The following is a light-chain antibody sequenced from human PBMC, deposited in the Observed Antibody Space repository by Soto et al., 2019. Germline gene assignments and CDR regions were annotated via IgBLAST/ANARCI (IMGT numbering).Light chain of an antibody. V-gene: IGKV3-15*01. J-gene: IGKJ4*01. CDR1: QGIASN. Sequence: VMTQSPATLSVSPGERVTLSCRASQGIASNLAWYQQKPGQAPRLLIYGASTRATGIPASFSGSESGTEFTLTISSLQSEDFAVYYCRQYNNWPLTFGGGTKVEIK. CDR2: GAS. CDR3: RQYNNWPLT.